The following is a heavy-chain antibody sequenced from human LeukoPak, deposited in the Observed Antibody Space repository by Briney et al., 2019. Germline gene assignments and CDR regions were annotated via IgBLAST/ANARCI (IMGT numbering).Heavy chain of an antibody. CDR1: GGSISSYY. CDR2: IYYSGNT. D-gene: IGHD3-10*01. CDR3: ARVMDYYYYYMDV. V-gene: IGHV4-59*01. J-gene: IGHJ6*03. Sequence: SETLSLTCTVSGGSISSYYWSWVRQPPGKGLERIGYIYYSGNTNYNPSLKSRVTISVDTSKKQFSLKLSSVPAADTAVYYRARVMDYYYYYMDVWGKGTTVTVSS.